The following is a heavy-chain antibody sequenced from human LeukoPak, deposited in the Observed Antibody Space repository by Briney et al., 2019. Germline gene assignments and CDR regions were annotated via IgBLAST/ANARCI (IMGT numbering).Heavy chain of an antibody. CDR2: FDPEDGET. D-gene: IGHD3-10*01. CDR1: GYTLTELS. V-gene: IGHV1-24*01. CDR3: ATDLPGGITMVREGG. Sequence: ASVKVSCKVSGYTLTELSMHWVRQAPGKGLEWMGGFDPEDGETIYAQKFQGRVTMTEDTSTDTAYMELSSLRSEDTAVYYCATDLPGGITMVREGGWGQGTLVTVSS. J-gene: IGHJ4*02.